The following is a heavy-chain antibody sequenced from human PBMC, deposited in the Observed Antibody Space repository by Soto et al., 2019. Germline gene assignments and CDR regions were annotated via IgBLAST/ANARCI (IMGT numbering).Heavy chain of an antibody. D-gene: IGHD6-19*01. CDR3: ARPEGQWLVWEYFQH. Sequence: QVQLVESGGGLVKPGGSLRLSCAASGFTFSDYYMSWIRQAPGKGLEWVSYISSSSSYTNYADSVKGRFTISRDNAKNSLYLQMNSLRAEDTAVYYCARPEGQWLVWEYFQHWGQGTLVTLSS. CDR2: ISSSSSYT. CDR1: GFTFSDYY. J-gene: IGHJ1*01. V-gene: IGHV3-11*06.